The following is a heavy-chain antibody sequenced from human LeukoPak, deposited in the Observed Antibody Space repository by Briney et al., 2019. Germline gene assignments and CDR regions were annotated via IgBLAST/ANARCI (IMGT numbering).Heavy chain of an antibody. V-gene: IGHV1-69*05. CDR3: ARGGGIAAAGTRGDYYYYYMDV. CDR2: IIPIFGTA. CDR1: GGTFSSYA. Sequence: ASVKVSCKASGGTFSSYAISWVRQAPGQGLEWMGGIIPIFGTANYAQKFQGRVTITTDESTSTAYMELSSLRSEDTAVYYCARGGGIAAAGTRGDYYYYYMDVWGKGTTVTVSS. D-gene: IGHD6-13*01. J-gene: IGHJ6*03.